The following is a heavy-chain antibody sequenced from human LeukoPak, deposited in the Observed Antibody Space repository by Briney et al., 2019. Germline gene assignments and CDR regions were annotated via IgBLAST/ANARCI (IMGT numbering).Heavy chain of an antibody. J-gene: IGHJ4*02. D-gene: IGHD3-22*01. Sequence: GRSLRLSCAASGFTFSSYGMHWVRQAPGKGLEWVAVISYDGSKKYYADSVKGRFTISRDNSKYTLYLQMNSLRAEDTAVYYCAKDSYYYDSSGYFDYWGQGTLVTVSS. CDR2: ISYDGSKK. CDR3: AKDSYYYDSSGYFDY. V-gene: IGHV3-30*18. CDR1: GFTFSSYG.